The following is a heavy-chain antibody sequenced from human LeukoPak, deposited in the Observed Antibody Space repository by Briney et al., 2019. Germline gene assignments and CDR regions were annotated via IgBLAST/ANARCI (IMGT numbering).Heavy chain of an antibody. CDR3: ARDNRGDCFDY. CDR1: GFTFSSYG. Sequence: PGGSLRHSCAASGFTFSSYGLHWVRQAPGKGLEWVSAIYSSGNTYYGDSVKGRFTISRDNSKNTVYLQMNSLRAEDTAVYYCARDNRGDCFDYWGQGTLVTVSS. J-gene: IGHJ4*02. D-gene: IGHD3-10*01. V-gene: IGHV3-NL1*01. CDR2: IYSSGNT.